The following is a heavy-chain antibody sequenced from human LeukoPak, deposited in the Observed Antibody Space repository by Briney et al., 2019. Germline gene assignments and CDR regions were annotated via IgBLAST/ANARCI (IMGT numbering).Heavy chain of an antibody. CDR1: GYTFTGYY. J-gene: IGHJ6*03. CDR2: INPNSGGT. Sequence: ASVKVSCKASGYTFTGYYMHWVRQAPGQGLEWMGWINPNSGGTNYAQKFQGRVTMTRDTSISTAYMELSRLRSDDTAVYYCAREPSSSDRDIYYYYYYMDVWGKGTTVTVSS. CDR3: AREPSSSDRDIYYYYYYMDV. V-gene: IGHV1-2*02. D-gene: IGHD6-6*01.